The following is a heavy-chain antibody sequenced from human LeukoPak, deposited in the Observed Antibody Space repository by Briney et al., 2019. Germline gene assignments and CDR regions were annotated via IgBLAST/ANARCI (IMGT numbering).Heavy chain of an antibody. V-gene: IGHV4-34*01. CDR2: INHSGST. CDR1: GGSFSGYY. D-gene: IGHD3-22*01. Sequence: SETLSLTCAVYGGSFSGYYWSWIRQPPGKGLEWIGEINHSGSTNYNPSLKSRVTISVDTSKNQFSLKPSSVTAADTAVYYCARGETYYYDSSGYPVFDYWGQGTLVTVSS. J-gene: IGHJ4*02. CDR3: ARGETYYYDSSGYPVFDY.